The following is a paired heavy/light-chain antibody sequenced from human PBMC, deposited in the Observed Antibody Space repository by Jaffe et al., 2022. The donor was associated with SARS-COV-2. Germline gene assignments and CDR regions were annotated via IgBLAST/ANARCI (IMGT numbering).Light chain of an antibody. CDR3: CSYAEINTYV. J-gene: IGLJ1*01. V-gene: IGLV2-23*01. CDR2: EGS. CDR1: SSDVGSYNL. Sequence: QSALTQPASVSGSPGQSITISCTGTSSDVGSYNLVSWYQQHPGKAPKLMIYEGSKRPSGVSNRFSGSKSGNTASLTISGLQAEDEADYYCCSYAEINTYVFGTGTKVTVL.
Heavy chain of an antibody. CDR2: IKSKIDGGTT. D-gene: IGHD6-6*01. V-gene: IGHV3-15*01. CDR3: VTDDDDSSSSDYYYYRMDV. Sequence: EVQLVESGGGLVKPGGSLRLSCGASGFIFSNAWMTWVRQAPGKGLEWVGRIKSKIDGGTTDYTAPVKGRFTISRDDSKNTLYLQMNSLKTEDTAVYYCVTDDDDSSSSDYYYYRMDVWGQGTTVTVSS. J-gene: IGHJ6*02. CDR1: GFIFSNAW.